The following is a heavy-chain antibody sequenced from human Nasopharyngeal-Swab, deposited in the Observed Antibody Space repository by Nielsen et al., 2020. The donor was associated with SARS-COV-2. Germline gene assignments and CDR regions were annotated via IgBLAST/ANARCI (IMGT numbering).Heavy chain of an antibody. CDR3: ARITNIVARHYYYHMDV. J-gene: IGHJ6*03. CDR1: GYTFTNYW. CDR2: IYPGYSDT. Sequence: GESLKISCKGSGYTFTNYWIAWVRQMPGKGLQWMGIIYPGYSDTTYSPSFQGHVTISADKSISTAYLQWNSLKASDTAMYYCARITNIVARHYYYHMDVWGKGTSVIVSS. D-gene: IGHD6-6*01. V-gene: IGHV5-51*01.